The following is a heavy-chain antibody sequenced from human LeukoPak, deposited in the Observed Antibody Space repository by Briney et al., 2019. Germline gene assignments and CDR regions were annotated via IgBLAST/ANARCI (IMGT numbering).Heavy chain of an antibody. CDR2: INPNSGGT. CDR3: ARERFGELLFSFDY. Sequence: ASVKVSCKASGYTFTGYYMHWVRQAPGQGLEWMGWINPNSGGTNYAQKFQGRVTMTRDTSISTAYMELSRLRSDDTAVYYCARERFGELLFSFDYWGQGTLVTVSS. V-gene: IGHV1-2*02. CDR1: GYTFTGYY. J-gene: IGHJ4*02. D-gene: IGHD3-10*01.